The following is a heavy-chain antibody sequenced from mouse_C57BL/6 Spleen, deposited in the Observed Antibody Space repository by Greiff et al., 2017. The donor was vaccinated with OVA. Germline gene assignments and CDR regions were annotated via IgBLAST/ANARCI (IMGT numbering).Heavy chain of an antibody. CDR3: ARDGGYGTVDY. J-gene: IGHJ2*01. CDR1: GYSITSGYY. V-gene: IGHV3-6*01. D-gene: IGHD1-1*01. CDR2: ISYDGSN. Sequence: EVQVVESGPGLVKPSQSLSLTCSVTGYSITSGYYWNWIRQFPGNKLEWMGYISYDGSNNYNPSLKNRISITRDTSKNQFFLKLNSVTTEDTATYYCARDGGYGTVDYWGQGTTLTVSS.